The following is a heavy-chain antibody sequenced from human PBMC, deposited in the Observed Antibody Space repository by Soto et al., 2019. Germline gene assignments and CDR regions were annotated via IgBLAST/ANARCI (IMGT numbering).Heavy chain of an antibody. Sequence: QITLKESGPTLVKPTQPLTLTCTFSGFSLSTSGVGVGWIRQPPGKALEWLALIYWDDDKRYSPSLKSRLTITKDTSKNQVVLTMTNMDPVDTATYYGAHGRIRDWYFDLWGRGTLVTVSS. CDR1: GFSLSTSGVG. CDR2: IYWDDDK. V-gene: IGHV2-5*02. CDR3: AHGRIRDWYFDL. J-gene: IGHJ2*01.